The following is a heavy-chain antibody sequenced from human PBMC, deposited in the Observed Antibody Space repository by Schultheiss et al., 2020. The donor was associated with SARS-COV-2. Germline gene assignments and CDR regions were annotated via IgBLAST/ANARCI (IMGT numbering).Heavy chain of an antibody. D-gene: IGHD6-13*01. CDR1: GGSISSGSYC. Sequence: SETLSLTCTVSGGSISSGSYCWSWIRQPAGKGLEWIGYIYYSGSTNYNPSLKSRVTISVDTSKNQFSLKLSSVTAADTAVYYCARQYEYSSSWYYYYGMDVWGQGTTVTVSS. CDR3: ARQYEYSSSWYYYYGMDV. J-gene: IGHJ6*02. CDR2: IYYSGST. V-gene: IGHV4-61*10.